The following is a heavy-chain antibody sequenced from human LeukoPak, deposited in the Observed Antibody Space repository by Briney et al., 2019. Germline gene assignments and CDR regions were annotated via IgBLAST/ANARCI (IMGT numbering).Heavy chain of an antibody. D-gene: IGHD1-14*01. J-gene: IGHJ6*03. Sequence: GGSLRLSGAASGFTFTNYAFMWVRRAPGAGLQWVSTISGDGSTTYYADSVRGRFTLSRDNSKRILYLLMSNLMVDDTATYYCAKDRNRITVPRGVILRGIQYYNMDVWGKGTTVTVS. CDR2: ISGDGSTT. CDR1: GFTFTNYA. CDR3: AKDRNRITVPRGVILRGIQYYNMDV. V-gene: IGHV3-23*01.